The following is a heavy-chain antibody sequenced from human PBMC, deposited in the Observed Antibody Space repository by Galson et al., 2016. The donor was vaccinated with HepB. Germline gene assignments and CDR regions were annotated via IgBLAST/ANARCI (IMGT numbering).Heavy chain of an antibody. Sequence: ETLSLTCTVSGDSLSNENYYWGWIRQPPGKGLEWIGHMYYSGTTYYNPSLKSRVTVSVDTPDNRFSLQLSSVTAADTALYYCARRRLRRYFDYWGQGILVTVSS. V-gene: IGHV4-39*02. CDR1: GDSLSNENYY. CDR3: ARRRLRRYFDY. CDR2: MYYSGTT. J-gene: IGHJ4*02. D-gene: IGHD3-10*01.